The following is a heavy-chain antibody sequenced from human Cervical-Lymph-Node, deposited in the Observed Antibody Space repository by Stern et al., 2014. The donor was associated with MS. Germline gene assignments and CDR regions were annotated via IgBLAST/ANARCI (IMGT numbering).Heavy chain of an antibody. CDR1: GASISSGTSY. D-gene: IGHD1-26*01. CDR3: ARGHWELLGNNYFDS. Sequence: QVQLVQSGPGLVKPSQTLSLTCTVSGASISSGTSYWSWIRQPAGGGLEWIGRLHASGATHYNPSPKSPATTSGDTSKTQFSLNLNSVTAADTAVYYCARGHWELLGNNYFDSWGQGTLVTVSS. J-gene: IGHJ4*02. CDR2: LHASGAT. V-gene: IGHV4-61*02.